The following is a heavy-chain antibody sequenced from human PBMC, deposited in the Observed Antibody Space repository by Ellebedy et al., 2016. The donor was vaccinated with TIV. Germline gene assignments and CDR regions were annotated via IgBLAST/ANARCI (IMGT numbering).Heavy chain of an antibody. Sequence: GESLKISCAASGFTFSSYGMHWVRQAPGKGLEWVAFIRYDGSNKYYADSVKGRFTISRDNSKNTLYLQMNSLRAEDTAVYYCAKDLRFGERSGMDVWGQGTTVTVSS. J-gene: IGHJ6*02. CDR1: GFTFSSYG. V-gene: IGHV3-30*02. CDR3: AKDLRFGERSGMDV. CDR2: IRYDGSNK. D-gene: IGHD3-10*01.